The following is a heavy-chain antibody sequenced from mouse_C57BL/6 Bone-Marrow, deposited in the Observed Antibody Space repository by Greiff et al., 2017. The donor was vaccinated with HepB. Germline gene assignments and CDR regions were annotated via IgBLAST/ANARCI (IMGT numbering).Heavy chain of an antibody. J-gene: IGHJ4*01. CDR3: ARRAVPLMDY. CDR1: GYTFTSYW. Sequence: VQLQQSGPELVKPGASVKLSCKASGYTFTSYWMHWVKQRPGQGLEWIGMIHPNSGSTNYNEKFKSKATLTVDKSSSTAYMQLSSLTSEDSAVYYCARRAVPLMDYWGQGTSVTVSS. D-gene: IGHD3-1*01. V-gene: IGHV1-64*01. CDR2: IHPNSGST.